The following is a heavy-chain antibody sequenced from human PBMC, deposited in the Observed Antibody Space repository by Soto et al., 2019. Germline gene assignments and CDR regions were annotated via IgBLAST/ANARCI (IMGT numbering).Heavy chain of an antibody. CDR2: ISGSGGST. V-gene: IGHV3-23*01. J-gene: IGHJ6*02. CDR3: AKTYSGSYPTRYGMDV. Sequence: GGSLRLSCAASGFTFSSYAMSWVRQAPGKGLEWVSAISGSGGSTYYADSGKGRFTISRDNSKNTLYLQMNSLRAEDTAVYYWAKTYSGSYPTRYGMDVWGQGTTVTVSS. CDR1: GFTFSSYA. D-gene: IGHD1-26*01.